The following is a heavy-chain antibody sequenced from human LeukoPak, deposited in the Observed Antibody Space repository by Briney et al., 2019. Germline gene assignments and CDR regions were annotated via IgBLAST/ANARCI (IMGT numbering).Heavy chain of an antibody. CDR2: IWYGGSNK. CDR1: GFTFSSHS. J-gene: IGHJ6*02. CDR3: ARDLAGNYYYYIMDV. D-gene: IGHD6-19*01. Sequence: PGGSLRLSCAASGFTFSSHSMNWGRQAPGKGLEWVAVIWYGGSNKYYADSVKGRFTISRDNSKNTLYLQMNSLGAEATAVYYCARDLAGNYYYYIMDVWGQGTTVTVSS. V-gene: IGHV3-33*08.